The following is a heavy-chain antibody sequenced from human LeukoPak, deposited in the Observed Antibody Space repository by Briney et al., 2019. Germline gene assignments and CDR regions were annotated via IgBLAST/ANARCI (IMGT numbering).Heavy chain of an antibody. CDR3: ARGFELITFGGAIGKLNWFDS. CDR2: ISIDGNNK. V-gene: IGHV3-30*03. Sequence: GGSLRLSCAASGFTFSDYVMHWVRQAPGKGLEWVAVISIDGNNKYYGDSVKGRFTISRDNSKNTLYLQINSLRAEDTAVYYCARGFELITFGGAIGKLNWFDSWGQGTLVTVSS. J-gene: IGHJ5*01. CDR1: GFTFSDYV. D-gene: IGHD3-16*02.